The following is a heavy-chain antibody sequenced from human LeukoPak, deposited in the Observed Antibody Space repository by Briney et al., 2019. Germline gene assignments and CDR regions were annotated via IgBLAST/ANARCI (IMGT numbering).Heavy chain of an antibody. CDR1: DGSFSTYY. J-gene: IGHJ4*02. CDR2: IHYSGST. Sequence: SETLSLTCAVSDGSFSTYYWSWIRQPPGKGLEWIGCIHYSGSTNYNPSLKSRVTLSVDTSKKQFSLKLSSVTATDTAVYYCARHEYSAYDPFDYWGQGTLVTVSS. CDR3: ARHEYSAYDPFDY. V-gene: IGHV4-59*08. D-gene: IGHD5-12*01.